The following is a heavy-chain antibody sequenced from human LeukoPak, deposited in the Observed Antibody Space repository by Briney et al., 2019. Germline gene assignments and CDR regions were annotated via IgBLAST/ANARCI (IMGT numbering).Heavy chain of an antibody. CDR3: ARGFLARYLPYHMDV. D-gene: IGHD3-9*01. Sequence: SETLSLTRAVYGGSFSGYYWSWIRQPPGKGLEWIGEINHSGSTNYNPSLKSRVTISVDTSKNQFSLKLSSVTAADTAVYYCARGFLARYLPYHMDVWGKGTTVTVSS. V-gene: IGHV4-34*01. CDR1: GGSFSGYY. J-gene: IGHJ6*03. CDR2: INHSGST.